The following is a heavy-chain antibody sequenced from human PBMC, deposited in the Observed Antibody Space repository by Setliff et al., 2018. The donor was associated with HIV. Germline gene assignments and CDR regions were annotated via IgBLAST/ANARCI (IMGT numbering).Heavy chain of an antibody. V-gene: IGHV1-18*01. Sequence: GASVKVSCKASGYTFSSFAMSWVRQAPGQGLEWVAWISGYNGHTNYAQRFQGRVTVTTDTSTSTAYMELRSLRSDDTAVYFCARVGPFEFDSSGYAEFWGQGTPVTV. D-gene: IGHD3-22*01. CDR3: ARVGPFEFDSSGYAEF. CDR2: ISGYNGHT. CDR1: GYTFSSFA. J-gene: IGHJ4*02.